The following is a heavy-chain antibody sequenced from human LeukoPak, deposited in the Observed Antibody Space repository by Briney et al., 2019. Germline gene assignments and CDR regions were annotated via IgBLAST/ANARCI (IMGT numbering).Heavy chain of an antibody. V-gene: IGHV4-39*01. CDR3: ARQGVRGVIGY. Sequence: SETLSLTCSVSGGSINSDTSFWGWIRQAPGKGLEWIGSIYYSGSTYYDPSLKSRVTISVDTSKNQFSLKLSSVTAADTAVYYCARQGVRGVIGYWGQGTLVTVSS. J-gene: IGHJ4*02. CDR1: GGSINSDTSF. CDR2: IYYSGST. D-gene: IGHD3-10*01.